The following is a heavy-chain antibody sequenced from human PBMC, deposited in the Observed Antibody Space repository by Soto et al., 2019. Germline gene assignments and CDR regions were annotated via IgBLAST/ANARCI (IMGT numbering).Heavy chain of an antibody. Sequence: QVQLVQSGSDVKKPGASFMVSCKASGYIFSDYYIHWVRQAPGQGLEWMGWIDPRNGGTKYAQKFQDRLTMTTDTSTSTAFLELRRLRLDDTAVFFCARVLYRNVIHAWGQGTLVTVSS. CDR3: ARVLYRNVIHA. V-gene: IGHV1-2*02. CDR1: GYIFSDYY. J-gene: IGHJ4*02. D-gene: IGHD5-18*01. CDR2: IDPRNGGT.